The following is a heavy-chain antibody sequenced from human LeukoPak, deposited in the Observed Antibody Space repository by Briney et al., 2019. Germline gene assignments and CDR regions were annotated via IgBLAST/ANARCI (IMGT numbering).Heavy chain of an antibody. CDR2: IYPGDSGT. CDR3: ARRTAYMEYFDL. V-gene: IGHV5-51*01. J-gene: IGHJ2*01. D-gene: IGHD3-16*01. CDR1: GYSFTTYW. Sequence: GESLKISCKGSGYSFTTYWIGWVRQMPGRGLEWMGTIYPGDSGTRYSPSFQGQVTISADKSTSVAYLQWSSLKASDAAIYYYARRTAYMEYFDLWGRGTLVTVSS.